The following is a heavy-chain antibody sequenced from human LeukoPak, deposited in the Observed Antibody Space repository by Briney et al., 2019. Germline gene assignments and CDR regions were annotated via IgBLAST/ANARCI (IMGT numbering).Heavy chain of an antibody. D-gene: IGHD3-9*01. CDR3: ARVQESQIDYYFDY. V-gene: IGHV4-39*07. Sequence: SETLSLTCTVSGGSISSSSYHWGWLRQPPGRGLEWIGTLYYIENTYFNPSLKRRTTISVNTSNNQFLLKLSFVTAATAAVYDCARVQESQIDYYFDYWGQGTLVTVSS. CDR2: LYYIENT. CDR1: GGSISSSSYH. J-gene: IGHJ4*02.